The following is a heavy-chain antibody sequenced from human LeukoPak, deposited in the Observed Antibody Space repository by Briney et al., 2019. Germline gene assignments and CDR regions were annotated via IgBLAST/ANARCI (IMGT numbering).Heavy chain of an antibody. Sequence: GGSLRLSCAASGFAVSSEYMSWVRQPPGKGLEWVSAISGSGGSTYYADSVKGRFIISRDNSKNTLFLQMSSLRAEDTAVYYCAKETPEGVTFDYWGQGTLVTVSS. V-gene: IGHV3-23*01. J-gene: IGHJ4*02. CDR2: ISGSGGST. D-gene: IGHD5-18*01. CDR3: AKETPEGVTFDY. CDR1: GFAVSSEY.